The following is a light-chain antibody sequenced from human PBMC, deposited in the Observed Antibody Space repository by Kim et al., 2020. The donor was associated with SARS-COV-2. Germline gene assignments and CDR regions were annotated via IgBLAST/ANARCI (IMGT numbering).Light chain of an antibody. V-gene: IGKV1-NL1*01. CDR2: GAS. CDR1: QGGSNA. J-gene: IGKJ1*01. Sequence: ASGGDTVTITCRASQGGSNALAWYQHKAGKAPKLLLYGASTWQSGVPARFSGSGSGTDYTLTISSLQPEDLGTYYCQQSYGIPWTFGQGTKVDIK. CDR3: QQSYGIPWT.